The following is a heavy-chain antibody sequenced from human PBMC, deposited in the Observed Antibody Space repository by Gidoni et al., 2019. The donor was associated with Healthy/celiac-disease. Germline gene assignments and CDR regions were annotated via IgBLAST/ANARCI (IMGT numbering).Heavy chain of an antibody. Sequence: EVQLVESGGGLVQPGRSLRLSCAASGFTFDDYAMHWVRQAPGTGLEWVSGISWNSGSIGYADSVKGRFTISRDNAKNSLYLQMNSLRAEDTALYYCAKDIAFFIAADDAFDIWGQGTMVTVSS. V-gene: IGHV3-9*01. CDR2: ISWNSGSI. CDR3: AKDIAFFIAADDAFDI. CDR1: GFTFDDYA. D-gene: IGHD6-6*01. J-gene: IGHJ3*02.